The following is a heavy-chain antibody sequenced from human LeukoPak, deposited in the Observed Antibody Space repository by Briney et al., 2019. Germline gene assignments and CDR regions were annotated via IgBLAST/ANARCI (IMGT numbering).Heavy chain of an antibody. D-gene: IGHD5-18*01. CDR2: INHSGST. CDR1: GGSFSGYY. J-gene: IGHJ6*02. V-gene: IGHV4-34*01. Sequence: SETPSLTCAVYGGSFSGYYWSWIRQPPGKGPEWIGEINHSGSTNYNPSLKSRVTISVDTSKNQFSLKLSSVTAADTAVYYCAREIQLWFPDEYGMDVWGQGTTVTVSS. CDR3: AREIQLWFPDEYGMDV.